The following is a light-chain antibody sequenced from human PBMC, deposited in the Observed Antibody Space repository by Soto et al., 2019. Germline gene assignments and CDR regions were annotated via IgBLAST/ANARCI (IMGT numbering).Light chain of an antibody. CDR1: NIGSKS. CDR2: DDS. J-gene: IGLJ2*01. Sequence: SYVLNQPPSVSVAPGQTATISCGGNNIGSKSVHCYQQEPGQAPVLVVYDDSDRPSGIPERFSGSNSGHTATLTISRVEAGDEADYYCQVWDNTNDVVFGGGTKLTVL. V-gene: IGLV3-21*02. CDR3: QVWDNTNDVV.